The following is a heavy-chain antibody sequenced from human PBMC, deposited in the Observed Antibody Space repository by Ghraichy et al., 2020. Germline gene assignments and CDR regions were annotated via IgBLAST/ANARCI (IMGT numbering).Heavy chain of an antibody. CDR2: IYYSGST. CDR1: GGSISSSSYY. Sequence: SETLSLTCTVSGGSISSSSYYWGWIRQPPGKGLEWIGSIYYSGSTYYNPSLKSRVTISVDTSKNQFSLKLSSVTAADTAVYYCARQVGYCSSTSCYDPPYFQHWGQGTLVTVSS. V-gene: IGHV4-39*01. CDR3: ARQVGYCSSTSCYDPPYFQH. J-gene: IGHJ1*01. D-gene: IGHD2-2*01.